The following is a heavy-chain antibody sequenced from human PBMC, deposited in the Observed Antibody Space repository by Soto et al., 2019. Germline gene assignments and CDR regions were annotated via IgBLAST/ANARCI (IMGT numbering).Heavy chain of an antibody. CDR2: IYYDGSA. V-gene: IGHV4-39*01. J-gene: IGHJ4*02. CDR1: GGSISSSRYY. Sequence: QMQLQESGPGLVKPSETLSLTCTVSGGSISSSRYYWGWIRQSPGKGLEWIGSIYYDGSAYYNSSLKSRVTITVDTSKTQFYLKRTTVTAADTAVYYCACFCSGGSCSLGYWGQGTLVTVSS. D-gene: IGHD2-15*01. CDR3: ACFCSGGSCSLGY.